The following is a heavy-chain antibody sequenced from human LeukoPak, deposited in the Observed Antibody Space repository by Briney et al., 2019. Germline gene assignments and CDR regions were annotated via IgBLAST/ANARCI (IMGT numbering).Heavy chain of an antibody. CDR3: ARHPTVTTSGDYYYGMDV. CDR1: GGSFSGYY. V-gene: IGHV4-34*01. CDR2: INHSGSS. J-gene: IGHJ6*02. Sequence: PSETLSLTCAVYGGSFSGYYWSWIRQPPGKGLEWIGEINHSGSSNYNPSLKSRVTISVDTSKNQISLKVSSVTAADTAVYYCARHPTVTTSGDYYYGMDVWGQGTTVTVSS. D-gene: IGHD4-17*01.